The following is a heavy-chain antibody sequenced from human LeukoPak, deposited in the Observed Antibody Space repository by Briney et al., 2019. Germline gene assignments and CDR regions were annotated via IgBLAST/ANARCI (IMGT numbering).Heavy chain of an antibody. CDR3: ARDGGSRVGDAFDI. V-gene: IGHV3-53*01. CDR1: GFTFSSYS. CDR2: IYSGGNT. Sequence: PGGSLRLSCAASGFTFSSYSMNWVRQAPGKGLEWVSIIYSGGNTFYADSVKGRFTISRDNSKNTLYLQMNSLRAEDTAVYYCARDGGSRVGDAFDIWGQGTMVTVSS. D-gene: IGHD3-10*01. J-gene: IGHJ3*02.